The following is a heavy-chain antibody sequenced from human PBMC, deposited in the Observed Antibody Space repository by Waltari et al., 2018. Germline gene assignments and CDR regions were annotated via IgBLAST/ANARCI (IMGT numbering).Heavy chain of an antibody. D-gene: IGHD2-15*01. CDR2: IGSSGSTI. CDR1: GFPFGGFE. Sequence: EVQLVESGGTLAQPGGSLRLSWVASGFPFGGFEMNRVRRVPGKGLEWVSYIGSSGSTIYYADSVRGRFTISRDNAKNSLYLEMSSLRAEDTALYYCARDGGAYCNGGNCSPFEQWGQGTLVTVSS. J-gene: IGHJ4*02. CDR3: ARDGGAYCNGGNCSPFEQ. V-gene: IGHV3-48*03.